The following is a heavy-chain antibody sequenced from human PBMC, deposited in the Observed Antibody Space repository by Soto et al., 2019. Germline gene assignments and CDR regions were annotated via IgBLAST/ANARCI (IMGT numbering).Heavy chain of an antibody. J-gene: IGHJ2*01. CDR3: AADQALAVADSYWYFDL. D-gene: IGHD6-19*01. CDR1: GFTFTSSA. CDR2: IVVGSGNT. Sequence: SVKVSCKASGFTFTSSAVQWVRQARGQRLEWIGWIVVGSGNTNYAQKFQERVTITRDMSTSTAYMELSSLRSEDTAVYYCAADQALAVADSYWYFDLWGRGTLVTVLL. V-gene: IGHV1-58*01.